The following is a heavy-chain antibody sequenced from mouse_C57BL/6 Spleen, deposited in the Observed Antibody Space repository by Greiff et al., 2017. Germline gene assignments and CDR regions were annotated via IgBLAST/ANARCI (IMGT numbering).Heavy chain of an antibody. J-gene: IGHJ1*03. CDR2: IDPSDSYT. CDR1: GYTFTSYW. CDR3: ARRPITTVVDWYFDV. D-gene: IGHD1-1*01. Sequence: QVQLQQPGAELVMPGASVKLSCKASGYTFTSYWMHWVKQRPGQGLEWIGEIDPSDSYTNYNQKFKGKSTLTVDKSSSPAYMQLSSLTSEDSAVYYWARRPITTVVDWYFDVWGTGTTVTVSS. V-gene: IGHV1-69*01.